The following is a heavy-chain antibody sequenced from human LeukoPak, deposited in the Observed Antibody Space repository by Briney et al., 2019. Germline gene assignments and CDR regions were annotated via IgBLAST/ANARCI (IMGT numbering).Heavy chain of an antibody. D-gene: IGHD6-13*01. CDR1: GGSISSYY. Sequence: SETLSLTCTVSGGSISSYYWSWIRQPPGKGLEWIGYIYYSGSTNYNPSLKSRVTISVDTSKNQFSLKLSSVTAADTAVHYCARVLAERAADYWGQGTLVTVSS. J-gene: IGHJ4*02. CDR2: IYYSGST. V-gene: IGHV4-59*12. CDR3: ARVLAERAADY.